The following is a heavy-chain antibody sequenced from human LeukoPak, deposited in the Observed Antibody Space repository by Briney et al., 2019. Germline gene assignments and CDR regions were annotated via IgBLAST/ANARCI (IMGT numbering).Heavy chain of an antibody. CDR3: ARDLVVPAAMHYYMDV. Sequence: SETLSLTCTVSGGPISSYYWSWIRQPAGKGLEWIGRIYTSGSTNYNPSLKSRVTMSVDTSKNQFSLKLSSVTAADTAVYYCARDLVVPAAMHYYMDVWGKGTAVSVSS. CDR1: GGPISSYY. CDR2: IYTSGST. V-gene: IGHV4-4*07. D-gene: IGHD2-2*01. J-gene: IGHJ6*03.